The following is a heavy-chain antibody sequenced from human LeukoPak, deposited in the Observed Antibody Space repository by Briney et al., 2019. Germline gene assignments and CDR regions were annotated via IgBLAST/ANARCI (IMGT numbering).Heavy chain of an antibody. CDR3: TRSVFPYYFDC. D-gene: IGHD3-10*02. CDR2: TNNDGSST. CDR1: GFTFSNYW. J-gene: IGHJ4*02. V-gene: IGHV3-74*01. Sequence: PGGSLRLSCVASGFTFSNYWIHWVRQAPGKGLVWVSRTNNDGSSTTYADFVKGRFTSSRDNAKNTLYLQMDSLRAEDTAVYYCTRSVFPYYFDCWGRGTLVTVSS.